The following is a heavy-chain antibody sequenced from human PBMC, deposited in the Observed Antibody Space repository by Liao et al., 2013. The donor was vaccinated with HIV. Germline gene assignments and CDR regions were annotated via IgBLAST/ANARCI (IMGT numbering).Heavy chain of an antibody. Sequence: QVQLQESGPGLVKPSETLALTCSVSNGSINNHYWNWIRQPPGKGLEWIGYMDHRGRINYTPSLKSRVTISIDKSKNQFSLNLGYVTAADTAVYYCARLVERRCNGGSCYYVLDYWGQGTLVTVSA. CDR3: ARLVERRCNGGSCYYVLDY. CDR1: NGSINNHY. V-gene: IGHV4-59*11. CDR2: MDHRGRI. D-gene: IGHD2-15*01. J-gene: IGHJ4*02.